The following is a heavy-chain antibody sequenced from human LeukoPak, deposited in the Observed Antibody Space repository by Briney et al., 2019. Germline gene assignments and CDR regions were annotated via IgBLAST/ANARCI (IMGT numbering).Heavy chain of an antibody. D-gene: IGHD6-13*01. Sequence: GASVKVSCKASGYTFTGYYLHWVRQAPGQGPEWMGWVNPNSGDTNYAQKFQGRVTMTRDTSISTAYMELRRLRSDDTAVYYCARGGGSAAGVFDYWGQGALSPSPQ. CDR3: ARGGGSAAGVFDY. V-gene: IGHV1-2*02. CDR2: VNPNSGDT. CDR1: GYTFTGYY. J-gene: IGHJ4*02.